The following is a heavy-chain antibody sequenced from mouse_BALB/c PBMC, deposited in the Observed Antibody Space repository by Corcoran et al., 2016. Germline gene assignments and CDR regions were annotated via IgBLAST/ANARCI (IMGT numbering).Heavy chain of an antibody. D-gene: IGHD3-1*01. CDR2: ISYDGSN. V-gene: IGHV3-6*02. CDR3: ARDRDAWFAY. CDR1: GYSITSGYY. J-gene: IGHJ3*01. Sequence: DVQLQESGPGLVKPSQSLSLTCSVTGYSITSGYYWNWIRQFPGNKLEWMGYISYDGSNNYNPSLKNRISITRDTSKNQFFLKLNSVTTEDTATYYCARDRDAWFAYWGQGTLVTFSA.